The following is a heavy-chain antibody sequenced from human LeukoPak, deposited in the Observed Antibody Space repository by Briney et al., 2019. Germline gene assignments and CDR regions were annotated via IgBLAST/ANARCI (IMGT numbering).Heavy chain of an antibody. D-gene: IGHD3-10*01. CDR3: AKDSELWFGELWAFDY. CDR2: ISGSGGST. V-gene: IGHV3-23*01. J-gene: IGHJ4*02. Sequence: PGGSLRLSCAASGFTFSSYAMSWVRQAPGKGLEWVSAISGSGGSTYYADSVKGRFTISRDNSKNTLYLQMNSLRAEDTAVYYCAKDSELWFGELWAFDYWGQGTLVTVSS. CDR1: GFTFSSYA.